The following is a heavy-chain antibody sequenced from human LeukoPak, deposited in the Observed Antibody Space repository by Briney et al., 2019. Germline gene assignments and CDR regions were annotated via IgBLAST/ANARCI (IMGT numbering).Heavy chain of an antibody. V-gene: IGHV1-2*02. J-gene: IGHJ3*02. CDR2: INPNSGGT. CDR1: GYTFTGYY. Sequence: ASVKVSFKASGYTFTGYYMRWVRQAPGQGLEWMGWINPNSGGTNNAQKYHGRVTMTRDTSTTHTYMELSRLRFDDTAVYYCARLKSCDAFDIWGQGTMVTVSS. CDR3: ARLKSCDAFDI.